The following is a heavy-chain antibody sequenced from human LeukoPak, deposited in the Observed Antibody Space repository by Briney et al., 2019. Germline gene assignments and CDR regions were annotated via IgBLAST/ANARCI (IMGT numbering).Heavy chain of an antibody. Sequence: GGSLRLSCAASGFTFSSYGVHWVRQAPGKGLEWVAVIWYDGSNKYYADSVKGRFTISRDNSKNTLYLQMNSLRAEDTAVYYCARSVVGRQPFDYWGQGTLVTVSS. D-gene: IGHD2-21*01. CDR1: GFTFSSYG. CDR2: IWYDGSNK. V-gene: IGHV3-33*01. J-gene: IGHJ4*02. CDR3: ARSVVGRQPFDY.